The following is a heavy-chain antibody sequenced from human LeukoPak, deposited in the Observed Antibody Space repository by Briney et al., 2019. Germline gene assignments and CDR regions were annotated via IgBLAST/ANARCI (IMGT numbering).Heavy chain of an antibody. CDR2: ISGSGGRT. V-gene: IGHV3-23*01. CDR3: ARAVGPFDF. J-gene: IGHJ3*01. CDR1: GFIFSNYA. Sequence: PGGSLRLSCAASGFIFSNYAMNWVRQTPGKGLEWVSGISGSGGRTFYADSVKGRFTISRDNSKNTLYLQMNSLRAEDTAVFYCARAVGPFDFWGPGTIVIVSS.